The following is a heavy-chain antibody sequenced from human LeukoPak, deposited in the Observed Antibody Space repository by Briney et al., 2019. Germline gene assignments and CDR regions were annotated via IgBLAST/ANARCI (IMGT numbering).Heavy chain of an antibody. D-gene: IGHD3-16*01. CDR2: IYPRDSDT. Sequence: GESRKISCEASGYTFTHQWIGWVRQMPGTGLEWVGIIYPRDSDTIYSPSFQGHVTISADTSINTAYLEWRSLEASDTAMYYCARHSDVVGAIWGQGNHGTVSS. CDR1: GYTFTHQW. J-gene: IGHJ4*02. CDR3: ARHSDVVGAI. V-gene: IGHV5-51*01.